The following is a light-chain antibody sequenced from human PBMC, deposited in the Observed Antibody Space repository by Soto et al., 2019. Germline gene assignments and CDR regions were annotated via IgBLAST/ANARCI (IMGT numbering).Light chain of an antibody. CDR3: QQYNEWPPVT. J-gene: IGKJ4*01. CDR1: QSVSSN. V-gene: IGKV3-15*01. CDR2: GAS. Sequence: EIVMTQSPSTLSVSPLERATLSCRASQSVSSNLAWYQQKPGQAPRLLIHGASTRATGIPARFSGSGSGTEFTLTISSLQSEDFAVYYCQQYNEWPPVTFGGGTKVDIK.